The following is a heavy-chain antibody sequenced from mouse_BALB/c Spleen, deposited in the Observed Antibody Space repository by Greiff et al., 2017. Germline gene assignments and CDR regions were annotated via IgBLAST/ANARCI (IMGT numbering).Heavy chain of an antibody. Sequence: QVQLKQSGAELVRPGTSVKVSCKASGYAFTTYLIEWVKQRPGQGLEWIGVINPGSGGTNYNEKFKGKATLTADKSSSTAYMQLSSLTSDDSAVYFCARCYYGRSYEYFDVWGAGTTVTVAS. CDR1: GYAFTTYL. CDR2: INPGSGGT. J-gene: IGHJ1*01. V-gene: IGHV1-54*01. D-gene: IGHD1-1*01. CDR3: ARCYYGRSYEYFDV.